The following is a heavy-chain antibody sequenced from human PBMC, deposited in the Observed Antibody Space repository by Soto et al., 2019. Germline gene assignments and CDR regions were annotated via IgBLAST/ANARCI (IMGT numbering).Heavy chain of an antibody. D-gene: IGHD2-2*01. J-gene: IGHJ5*02. CDR3: ARGRAIPSAPFDV. CDR1: GDSISSSSSVNY. CDR2: INYSGGS. Sequence: QVHLQESGPGLVKPSETLSLTCTVSGDSISSSSSVNYWGWIRQPPGEGLEWIASINYSGGSYSNPSLKSRTTMSIDAPKTQFSLKVNSVTAADAAIYSCARGRAIPSAPFDVWGQGILVTVS. V-gene: IGHV4-39*01.